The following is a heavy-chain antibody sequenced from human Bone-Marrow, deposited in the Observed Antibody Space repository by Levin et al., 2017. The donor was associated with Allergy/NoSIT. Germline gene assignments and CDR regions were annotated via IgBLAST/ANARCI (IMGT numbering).Heavy chain of an antibody. CDR3: AREAERITIFGVVMRNNWFDP. J-gene: IGHJ5*02. CDR1: GFTFSSYS. D-gene: IGHD3-3*01. CDR2: ISSSSSTI. V-gene: IGHV3-48*02. Sequence: GGSLRLSCAASGFTFSSYSMNWVRQAPGKGLEWVSYISSSSSTIYYADSVKGRFTISRDNAKNSLYLQMNSLRDEDTAVYYCAREAERITIFGVVMRNNWFDPWGQGTLVTVSS.